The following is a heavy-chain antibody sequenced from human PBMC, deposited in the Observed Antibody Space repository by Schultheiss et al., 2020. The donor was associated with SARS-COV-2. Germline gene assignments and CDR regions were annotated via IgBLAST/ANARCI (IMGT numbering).Heavy chain of an antibody. CDR3: AKDGYYSDSSGYYGD. D-gene: IGHD3-22*01. Sequence: GESLKISCAASGFSFSSYSMNWVRQAPGKGLEWVSGISGSAGRTYYADSVKGRFTISRDNSKNTLYLHMSSLRAEDTALYFCAKDGYYSDSSGYYGDWGQGTLVTVSS. CDR1: GFSFSSYS. J-gene: IGHJ4*02. CDR2: ISGSAGRT. V-gene: IGHV3-23*01.